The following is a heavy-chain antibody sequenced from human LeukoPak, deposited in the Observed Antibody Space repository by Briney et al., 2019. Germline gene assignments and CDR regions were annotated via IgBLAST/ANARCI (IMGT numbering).Heavy chain of an antibody. J-gene: IGHJ4*02. Sequence: GGSLRLSCAASGFTFDDYGMSWVRQFSGKGLEWVSGIDWNGGSTGYADSVKGRFTISGDNAKNSLYLQMNNLRPEDTALYYCARKGGKYYGGLDYWGQGTLVTVSS. CDR2: IDWNGGST. CDR3: ARKGGKYYGGLDY. CDR1: GFTFDDYG. V-gene: IGHV3-20*04. D-gene: IGHD4-23*01.